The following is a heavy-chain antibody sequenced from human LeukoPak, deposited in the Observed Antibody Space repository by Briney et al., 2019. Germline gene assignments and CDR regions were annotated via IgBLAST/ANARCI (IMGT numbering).Heavy chain of an antibody. Sequence: ASVKVSCKASGYTFTGYYMHWVRQAPGQGLEWMGWINPNSGGTNYAQKFQGRVTMTRDTSISTAYMELSRLRSDDTAVYYCARESAIFGVIDYWGQGTLVTVSS. J-gene: IGHJ4*02. CDR3: ARESAIFGVIDY. CDR2: INPNSGGT. D-gene: IGHD3-3*01. CDR1: GYTFTGYY. V-gene: IGHV1-2*02.